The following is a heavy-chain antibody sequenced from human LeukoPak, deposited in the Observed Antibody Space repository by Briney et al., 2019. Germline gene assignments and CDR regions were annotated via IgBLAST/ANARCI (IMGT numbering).Heavy chain of an antibody. CDR2: INHSGST. Sequence: SETLSLTCAVYGVSFSGYYWSWIRQPPGKGLEWIGEINHSGSTNYNPSLKSRVTISVDTSKNQFSLKLSSVTAADTAVYYCARGKRSGQWLAFYDYWGQGTLVTVSS. CDR1: GVSFSGYY. J-gene: IGHJ4*02. CDR3: ARGKRSGQWLAFYDY. D-gene: IGHD6-19*01. V-gene: IGHV4-34*01.